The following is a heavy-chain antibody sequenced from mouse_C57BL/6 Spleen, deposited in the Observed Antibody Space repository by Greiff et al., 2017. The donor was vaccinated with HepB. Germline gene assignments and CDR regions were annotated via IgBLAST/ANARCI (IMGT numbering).Heavy chain of an antibody. CDR2: IYPRSGNT. D-gene: IGHD1-1*01. CDR1: GYTFTSYG. J-gene: IGHJ1*03. CDR3: ARRDYGSSYFDV. V-gene: IGHV1-81*01. Sequence: VQLQQSGAELARPGASVKLSCKASGYTFTSYGISWVKQRTGQGLEWIGEIYPRSGNTYYNEKFKGKATLTADKSSSTAYMELRSLTSEDSAVYFCARRDYGSSYFDVWGTGTTVTVSS.